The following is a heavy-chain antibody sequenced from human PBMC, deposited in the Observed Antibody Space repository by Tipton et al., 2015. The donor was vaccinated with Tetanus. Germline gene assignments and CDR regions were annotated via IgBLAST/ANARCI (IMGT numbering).Heavy chain of an antibody. J-gene: IGHJ5*02. CDR1: GFHFKDYY. V-gene: IGHV3-11*04. CDR3: VNFATS. CDR2: IRYSGDAI. Sequence: SLRLSCVASGFHFKDYYMGWVRQAPGRGLEWVSYIRYSGDAIFYADSVKGRFTISRDNAKNSLFLQMNSLRDEDTAVYYCVNFATSWGQGTLVTVSS.